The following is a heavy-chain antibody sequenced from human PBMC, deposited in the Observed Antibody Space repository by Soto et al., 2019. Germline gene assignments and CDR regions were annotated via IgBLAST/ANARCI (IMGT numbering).Heavy chain of an antibody. Sequence: GGSLRLSCAASGFTFSGYAMSWVRQAPGKGLEWVSSISGSGANTFYADSVKGRFTISRDNSKNTLYLQMNSLRVEDTAIYYCAKDRSSAGTTVRFDPWGQGTLVTVSS. CDR2: ISGSGANT. CDR3: AKDRSSAGTTVRFDP. CDR1: GFTFSGYA. D-gene: IGHD1-1*01. J-gene: IGHJ5*02. V-gene: IGHV3-23*01.